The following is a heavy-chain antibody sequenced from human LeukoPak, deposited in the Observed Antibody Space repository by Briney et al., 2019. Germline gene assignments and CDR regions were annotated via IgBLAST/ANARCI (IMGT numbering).Heavy chain of an antibody. D-gene: IGHD3-22*01. CDR3: ARRPMNYYGSSGYYADEGY. CDR2: ISAYNGNT. J-gene: IGHJ4*02. Sequence: ASVKVSCKASGYTFTSYGISWVRQAPGQGLEWMGWISAYNGNTNYAQKLQGRVTMTTDTSTSTAYMELRSLRSDDTAVYYCARRPMNYYGSSGYYADEGYWGQGTLVTVSS. V-gene: IGHV1-18*01. CDR1: GYTFTSYG.